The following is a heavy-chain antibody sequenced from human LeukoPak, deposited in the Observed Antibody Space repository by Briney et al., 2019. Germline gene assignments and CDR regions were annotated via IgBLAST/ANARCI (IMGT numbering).Heavy chain of an antibody. CDR3: ARDGYYAGYDFDS. CDR2: TYYRSKWYH. D-gene: IGHD3-3*01. CDR1: GDSVSSNSAA. J-gene: IGHJ4*02. V-gene: IGHV6-1*01. Sequence: SQTLSLTCSISGDSVSSNSAAWNWIRQSPSRGLEWLGRTYYRSKWYHDYAVSVKSRITINPDTSKNQVYLRLNSVTPEDTAVYYCARDGYYAGYDFDSWGQGTLVTVSS.